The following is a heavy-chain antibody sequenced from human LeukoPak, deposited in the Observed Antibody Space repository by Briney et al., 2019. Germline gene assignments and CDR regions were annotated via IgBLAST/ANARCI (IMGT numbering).Heavy chain of an antibody. Sequence: PGGSLRLSRAASGFTFSSYAMHWVRQAPGMGLEWVAVISYDGSNKYYADSVKGRFTISRDNSKNTLYLQMNSLRAEDTAVYYCAREPRGYLSFRAFDYWGQGTLVTVSS. V-gene: IGHV3-30*04. CDR2: ISYDGSNK. D-gene: IGHD1-1*01. J-gene: IGHJ4*02. CDR1: GFTFSSYA. CDR3: AREPRGYLSFRAFDY.